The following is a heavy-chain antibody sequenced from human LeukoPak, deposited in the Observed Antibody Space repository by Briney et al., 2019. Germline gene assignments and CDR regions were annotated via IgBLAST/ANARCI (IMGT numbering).Heavy chain of an antibody. J-gene: IGHJ6*03. CDR3: ARDRGTIPMDV. Sequence: SETLSLTCTVSGVSITSYYWSWIRQPAGKGLEWIGRIYTSGSTNYNPSLKSRVTMSVDTSKNQFSLKLSSMTAADTAVYYCARDRGTIPMDVWGKGTTVTVSS. D-gene: IGHD3-3*01. V-gene: IGHV4-4*07. CDR1: GVSITSYY. CDR2: IYTSGST.